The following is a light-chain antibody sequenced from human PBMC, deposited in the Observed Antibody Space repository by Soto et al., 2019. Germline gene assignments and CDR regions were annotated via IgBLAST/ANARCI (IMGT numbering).Light chain of an antibody. V-gene: IGLV2-14*03. CDR2: DVS. CDR1: SSDIGRYNY. CDR3: GSYTSSDTMS. J-gene: IGLJ2*01. Sequence: QLVLTQPASVSGSPGQSITISCTGTSSDIGRYNYVSWYQHSPGKAPKLIIYDVSDRPSGVSNRFSGSKSGTTASLTISGLQAEDEADYYCGSYTSSDTMSFGGGTKLTFL.